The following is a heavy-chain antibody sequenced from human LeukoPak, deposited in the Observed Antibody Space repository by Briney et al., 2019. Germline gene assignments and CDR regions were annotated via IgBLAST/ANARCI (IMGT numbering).Heavy chain of an antibody. CDR3: ARDTGGGYSCYDC. J-gene: IGHJ4*02. D-gene: IGHD5-18*01. Sequence: GGSLRLSCAASGFTFSSYWMTWIRQAPGKGLEWVANIKQDGSEKYYVDSVKGRFTISRDNAKNSLYLQMNSLRAENTAVYYCARDTGGGYSCYDCWGQGTLVTVSS. V-gene: IGHV3-7*01. CDR1: GFTFSSYW. CDR2: IKQDGSEK.